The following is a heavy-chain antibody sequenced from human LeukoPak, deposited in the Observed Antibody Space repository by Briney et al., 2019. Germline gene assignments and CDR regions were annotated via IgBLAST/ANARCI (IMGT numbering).Heavy chain of an antibody. V-gene: IGHV3-23*01. CDR3: AKGGKWDVTPFDY. Sequence: GGSLRLSCAASGFTFSNFWMHWVRQAPGKGLEWVSTISGGGGSTYYADSVKGRFTISRDNSKNTLYLQVNSLRAEDTAVYYCAKGGKWDVTPFDYWGQGTLVTVSS. CDR2: ISGGGGST. CDR1: GFTFSNFW. J-gene: IGHJ4*02. D-gene: IGHD1-26*01.